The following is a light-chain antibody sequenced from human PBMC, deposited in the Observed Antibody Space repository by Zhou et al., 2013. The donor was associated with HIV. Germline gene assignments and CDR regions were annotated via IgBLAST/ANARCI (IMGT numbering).Light chain of an antibody. CDR3: TKYDRAPLT. CDR2: LAS. CDR1: QAIYNY. J-gene: IGKJ4*01. Sequence: DIQMTQSPSSLSASVGDRVTITCRASQAIYNYLAWYQQKPGKVPKLLIHLASTLLSGVPSRFSGSVSGTDFTLTISSLQPEDVATYYCTKYDRAPLTFGGGPRWRSN. V-gene: IGKV1-27*01.